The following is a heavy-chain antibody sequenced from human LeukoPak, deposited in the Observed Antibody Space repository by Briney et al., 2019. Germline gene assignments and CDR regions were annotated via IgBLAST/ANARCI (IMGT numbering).Heavy chain of an antibody. CDR2: ISAYNGNT. V-gene: IGHV1-18*01. D-gene: IGHD2-2*01. CDR1: GYTFTSYG. CDR3: ARGPREDIVVVPAAQTEFDY. Sequence: ASVKVSCKASGYTFTSYGISWVRQAPGQGLEWMGWISAYNGNTNYAQKLQGRVTMTTDTSTSTAYMELRSLRSDDTAVYYCARGPREDIVVVPAAQTEFDYWGQGTLVTVSS. J-gene: IGHJ4*02.